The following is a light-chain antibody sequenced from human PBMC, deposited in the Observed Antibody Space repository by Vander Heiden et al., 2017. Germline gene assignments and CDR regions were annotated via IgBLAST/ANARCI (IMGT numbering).Light chain of an antibody. J-gene: IGLJ1*01. Sequence: QSALTQPASVSGSPGQSLTISCTGINNDVENYNLVSWYQHHPGKAPKLMIYEVSKRPSGVSNRFSGSKSGNTASLTISGLQAEDEADYYCCSYAGSSTFYVFGTGTKVTVL. CDR1: NNDVENYNL. CDR2: EVS. CDR3: CSYAGSSTFYV. V-gene: IGLV2-23*02.